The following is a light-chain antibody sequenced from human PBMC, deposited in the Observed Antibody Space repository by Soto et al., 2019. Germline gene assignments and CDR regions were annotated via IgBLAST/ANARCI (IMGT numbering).Light chain of an antibody. CDR1: SSDVGGYNY. J-gene: IGLJ1*01. V-gene: IGLV2-14*01. CDR3: SSYTSSSTLLYV. Sequence: QSALSHPASVSGSPGHAITISCTGTSSDVGGYNYVSWYQQHPGKAPKLMIYEVSNRPSGVSNRFSGSKSGNTASLTISGLQAEDEAHYYRSSYTSSSTLLYVFGTGTKVTVL. CDR2: EVS.